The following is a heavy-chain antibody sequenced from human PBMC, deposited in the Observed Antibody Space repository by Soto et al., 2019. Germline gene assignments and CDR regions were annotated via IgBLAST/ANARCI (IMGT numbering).Heavy chain of an antibody. CDR2: ISYDGSNK. V-gene: IGHV3-30-3*01. CDR1: GFTFSSYA. Sequence: GESLKISCAASGFTFSSYAMHWVRQAPGKGLEWVAVISYDGSNKYYADSVKGRFTISRDNSKNTLYLQMNSLRAEDTAVYYCARVEWGYYYYYYGMDVWGQGTTVTVSS. D-gene: IGHD3-16*01. J-gene: IGHJ6*02. CDR3: ARVEWGYYYYYYGMDV.